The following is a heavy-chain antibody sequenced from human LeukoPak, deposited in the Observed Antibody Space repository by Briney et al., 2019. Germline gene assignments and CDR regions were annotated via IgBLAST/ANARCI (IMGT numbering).Heavy chain of an antibody. J-gene: IGHJ6*02. V-gene: IGHV3-30-3*01. D-gene: IGHD3-9*01. CDR1: GFTFSSYA. Sequence: GGSLSLSCVASGFTFSSYAMHWVRPAPGKGLGWVAVISYDGSNKYYADSVKGRFTIPRDNSKNTLYLQMNSLRAEDTAVYYCARGHYDTSPDYYYGMDVWGQGTTVTVSS. CDR2: ISYDGSNK. CDR3: ARGHYDTSPDYYYGMDV.